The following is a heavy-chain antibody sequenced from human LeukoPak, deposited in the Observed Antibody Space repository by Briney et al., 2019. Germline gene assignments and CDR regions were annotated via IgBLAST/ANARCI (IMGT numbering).Heavy chain of an antibody. CDR2: ISAYNGDT. V-gene: IGHV1-18*01. CDR3: ARATATTGTTYAFDT. CDR1: GYTFTSYG. J-gene: IGHJ3*02. Sequence: ASVKVSCKASGYTFTSYGISWVRQAPGQGLEWMGWISAYNGDTNYAQKLQDRVTMTTDTSTSTAYMDLRSLRSDDTAVYYCARATATTGTTYAFDTWGQGTMVTVSS. D-gene: IGHD1-1*01.